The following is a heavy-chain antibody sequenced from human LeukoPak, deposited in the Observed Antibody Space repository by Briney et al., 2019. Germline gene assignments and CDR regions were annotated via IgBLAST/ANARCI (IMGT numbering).Heavy chain of an antibody. J-gene: IGHJ4*01. D-gene: IGHD4-11*01. CDR2: INTDGRTI. V-gene: IGHV3-74*01. CDR1: GFTFSRYW. CDR3: VRSAFLTTEFYFDY. Sequence: GGSLRLSCAASGFTFSRYWMHWVRQAPGKGLVWVSRINTDGRTITYADSVKGRFTISRDNAKNTLYLQMNSLRAEDTAVYYCVRSAFLTTEFYFDYWGHGTLVTVSS.